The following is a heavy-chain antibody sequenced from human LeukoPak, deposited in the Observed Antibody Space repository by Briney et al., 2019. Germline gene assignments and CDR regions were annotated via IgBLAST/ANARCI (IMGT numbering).Heavy chain of an antibody. J-gene: IGHJ4*02. CDR2: ISGSDGAT. CDR1: GFIFSNYA. Sequence: GGSPRLSCAASGFIFSNYAMTWVRQAPGKGLEWVSTISGSDGATYYADSVKGRFTIFRDDSKNTLYLQMNSLRADDTAVYYCTRRVAANNPFDYWGQGTLVTVSS. V-gene: IGHV3-23*01. CDR3: TRRVAANNPFDY. D-gene: IGHD6-19*01.